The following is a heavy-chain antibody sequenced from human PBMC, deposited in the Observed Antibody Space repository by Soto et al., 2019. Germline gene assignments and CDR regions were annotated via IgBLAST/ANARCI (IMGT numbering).Heavy chain of an antibody. V-gene: IGHV3-23*01. J-gene: IGHJ4*01. Sequence: EVQLLESGGGLVQPGGSLRLSCVASGFSFSGFAMSCLRQAPGKGLVWVSSITGTGVSIYYADSVRGRFTISRDNSKNTLYLQMSSLRAEDTARYYCAKDSIPYSSSYDLDHWGRGALVTVSS. CDR3: AKDSIPYSSSYDLDH. CDR2: ITGTGVSI. CDR1: GFSFSGFA. D-gene: IGHD6-6*01.